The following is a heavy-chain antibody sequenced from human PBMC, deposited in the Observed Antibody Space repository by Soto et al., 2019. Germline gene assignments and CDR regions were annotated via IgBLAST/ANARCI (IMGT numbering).Heavy chain of an antibody. J-gene: IGHJ5*01. D-gene: IGHD5-12*01. CDR1: GGSISSYY. V-gene: IGHV4-59*01. CDR2: IYYSGST. CDR3: ARDQSGYDSVWFDP. Sequence: SETLSLTCTVSGGSISSYYWSWIRQPPGKGLEWIGYIYYSGSTNYNPSLKRRVTISVDTSKNQFSLKLSSVTAEDTAVYYCARDQSGYDSVWFDPWGQGTLVTVSS.